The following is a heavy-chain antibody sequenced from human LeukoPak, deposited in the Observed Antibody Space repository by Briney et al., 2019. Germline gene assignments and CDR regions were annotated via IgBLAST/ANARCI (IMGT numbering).Heavy chain of an antibody. D-gene: IGHD6-19*01. Sequence: SGGSLRLSCAASGFTFSNYGMHWVRQAPGKGLEWVAFIGYDGSNKYYADSVKGRFIISRDNSKNTLYLQMNSLRAEDTAVYYCARGGAVAGFCFQHWGQGTLVTVSS. CDR1: GFTFSNYG. J-gene: IGHJ1*01. V-gene: IGHV3-30*02. CDR2: IGYDGSNK. CDR3: ARGGAVAGFCFQH.